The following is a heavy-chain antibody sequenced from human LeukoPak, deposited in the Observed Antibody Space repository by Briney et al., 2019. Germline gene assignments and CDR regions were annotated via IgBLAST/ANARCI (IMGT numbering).Heavy chain of an antibody. CDR1: GDPITGYF. CDR3: ARQYPYFPVRYTLDY. J-gene: IGHJ4*02. Sequence: ASVKVSCKASGDPITGYFIHWVRQAPGQGLEWMGWINPNTGGTHYARNFQGRVTMTSDTSISTAYMDLNRLTSDDTAVYYCARQYPYFPVRYTLDYWGQGTLVTVSS. D-gene: IGHD2/OR15-2a*01. CDR2: INPNTGGT. V-gene: IGHV1-2*02.